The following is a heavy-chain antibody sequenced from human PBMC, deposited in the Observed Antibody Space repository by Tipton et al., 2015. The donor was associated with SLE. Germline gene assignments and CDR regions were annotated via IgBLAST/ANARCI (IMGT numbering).Heavy chain of an antibody. J-gene: IGHJ5*02. CDR3: TRDPDYGEGWFDP. CDR2: IRSKAYGGTT. D-gene: IGHD4-17*01. CDR1: GFTFGDYA. Sequence: SLRLSCTASGFTFGDYAMSWVRQAPGKGLEWVGFIRSKAYGGTTEYAASVKGRFTISRDDSKSIAYLQMNSLKTEDTAVYYCTRDPDYGEGWFDPWGQGTLVTVSS. V-gene: IGHV3-49*04.